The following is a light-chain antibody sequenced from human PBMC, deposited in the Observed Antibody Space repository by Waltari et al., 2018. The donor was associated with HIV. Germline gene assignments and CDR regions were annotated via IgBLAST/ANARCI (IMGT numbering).Light chain of an antibody. V-gene: IGLV2-14*03. CDR2: DVS. CDR1: SSDVGGYND. J-gene: IGLJ3*02. Sequence: QSALPQPASVSGSPGQSITISCTGTSSDVGGYNDVSRCQQHPGKAPNLMIYDVSNRPSGVSNRFSGSKSGNTASLTISGLQADDEADYSCSSYTSSSTLNWVFGGGTKLTVL. CDR3: SSYTSSSTLNWV.